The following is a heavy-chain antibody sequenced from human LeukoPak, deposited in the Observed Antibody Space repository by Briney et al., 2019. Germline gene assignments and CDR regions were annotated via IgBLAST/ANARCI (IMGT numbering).Heavy chain of an antibody. V-gene: IGHV1-8*01. Sequence: GASVKVSCKASGYTFTSHDINWVRQATGQGLEWMGWMNPNSGYTGYEQKFQGRVTMTRDTSISTAYMELSRLRSDDTAVYYCASGGGFGVVQTNPFDPWGQGTLVTVSS. CDR1: GYTFTSHD. CDR3: ASGGGFGVVQTNPFDP. J-gene: IGHJ5*02. D-gene: IGHD3-3*01. CDR2: MNPNSGYT.